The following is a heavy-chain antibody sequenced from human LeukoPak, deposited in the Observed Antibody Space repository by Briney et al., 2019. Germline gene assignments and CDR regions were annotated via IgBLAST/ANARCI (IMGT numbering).Heavy chain of an antibody. CDR1: GFTFSSYS. V-gene: IGHV3-48*04. CDR2: ISSSSSTI. Sequence: GGSLRLSCAASGFTFSSYSMNWVRQAPGKGLEWVSYISSSSSTIYYADSVKGRFTISRDNAKNSLYLQMNSLRAEDTAVYYCARVEAAASYYYYYMDVWGKGTTVTVSS. D-gene: IGHD6-13*01. J-gene: IGHJ6*03. CDR3: ARVEAAASYYYYYMDV.